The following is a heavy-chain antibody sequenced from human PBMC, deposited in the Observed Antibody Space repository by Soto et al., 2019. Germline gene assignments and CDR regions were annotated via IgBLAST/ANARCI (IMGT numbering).Heavy chain of an antibody. CDR2: ISSSSSTI. Sequence: GGSLRLSCAASGFTFSSYSMNWVRQAPGKGLEWVSYISSSSSTIYYADSVKGRFTISRDNAKNSLYLQMNSLRAEDTAVYYCARDEYSSSSRFDPWGQGTLVTVSS. V-gene: IGHV3-48*04. CDR1: GFTFSSYS. CDR3: ARDEYSSSSRFDP. D-gene: IGHD6-6*01. J-gene: IGHJ5*02.